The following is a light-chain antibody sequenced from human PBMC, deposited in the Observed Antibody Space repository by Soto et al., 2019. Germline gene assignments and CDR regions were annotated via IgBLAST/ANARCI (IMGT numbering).Light chain of an antibody. CDR2: GAS. CDR1: QSVSNN. Sequence: EVVLTQSPVTLSVSPGERATLSCRASQSVSNNLAWYQQKPSQAPRLLIYGASTRATGIPARFSGSGSGTELTLTLSSLQSEDFAVYYCQQYNNGYTFGQGTKLEIK. V-gene: IGKV3-15*01. CDR3: QQYNNGYT. J-gene: IGKJ2*01.